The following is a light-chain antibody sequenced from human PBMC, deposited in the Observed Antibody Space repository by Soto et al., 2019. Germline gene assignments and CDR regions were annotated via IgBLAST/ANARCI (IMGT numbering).Light chain of an antibody. Sequence: DIQMTQSPSTLSASVADRVTITCRASQTISTWLAWYQQKPGKAPKLLIYKASSLESGVPSRFSGSGSGTEFTLTISRLQPDDFATYYCQQYNSNPLSFDGGTKVEIK. CDR3: QQYNSNPLS. V-gene: IGKV1-5*03. CDR2: KAS. CDR1: QTISTW. J-gene: IGKJ4*01.